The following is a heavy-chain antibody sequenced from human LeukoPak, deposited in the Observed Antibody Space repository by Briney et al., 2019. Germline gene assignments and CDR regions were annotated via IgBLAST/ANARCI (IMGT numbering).Heavy chain of an antibody. V-gene: IGHV3-7*03. J-gene: IGHJ4*02. CDR3: ARCQPGAFDY. Sequence: GGSLRLSCEASGFSFSSYWMTWVRQAPGKGLEWVANIKQDGSEKNYMDPVKGRFTISRDNAKNSLYLQMDSLRAEDTAVYFCARCQPGAFDYWGQGTLVTVSS. CDR1: GFSFSSYW. D-gene: IGHD1-26*01. CDR2: IKQDGSEK.